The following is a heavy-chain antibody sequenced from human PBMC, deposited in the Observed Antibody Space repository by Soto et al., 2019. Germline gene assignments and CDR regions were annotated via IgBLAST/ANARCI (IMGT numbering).Heavy chain of an antibody. CDR1: GFSLTANGVG. J-gene: IGHJ4*02. D-gene: IGHD3-9*01. CDR3: ATLTGSH. V-gene: IGHV2-5*02. Sequence: ITLKESGHPLVKPTQTLTLTCSFSGFSLTANGVGVGWVRQPPGLALEWLAMVYWDDDKHYSASLRSRLSITKDTSKSQVVLTMTNMDPVDTGTYYCATLTGSHWGQGALVTVSS. CDR2: VYWDDDK.